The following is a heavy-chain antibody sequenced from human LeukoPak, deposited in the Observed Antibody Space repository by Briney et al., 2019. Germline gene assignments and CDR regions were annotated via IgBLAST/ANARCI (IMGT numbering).Heavy chain of an antibody. J-gene: IGHJ6*02. CDR1: GSTFSAYA. CDR2: IGSDNKP. Sequence: GGSLRLSCEASGSTFSAYAMTWARQAPGQGLEWVSSIGSDNKPHYSESVKGRFAISRDNSKSMLFLQLNSLKAGDTALYYCAEDLHYYVAMDVWGQGTTVTVSS. CDR3: AEDLHYYVAMDV. V-gene: IGHV3-23*01. D-gene: IGHD3-10*02.